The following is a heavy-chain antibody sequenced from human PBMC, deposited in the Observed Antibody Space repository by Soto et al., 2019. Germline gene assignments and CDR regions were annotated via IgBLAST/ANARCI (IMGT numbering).Heavy chain of an antibody. CDR3: ATQAYDY. CDR2: INTGNGDT. CDR1: GYTFTEYA. V-gene: IGHV1-3*04. Sequence: QVHLVQSGAEVKKPGALVTISCKTSGYTFTEYAMHWVRHAPGRGLEWVGWINTGNGDTRYSPKLQGRVTITSDASASTAYLGLSRLRFEDTALYYCATQAYDYWGQGTQVAVAS. J-gene: IGHJ4*02.